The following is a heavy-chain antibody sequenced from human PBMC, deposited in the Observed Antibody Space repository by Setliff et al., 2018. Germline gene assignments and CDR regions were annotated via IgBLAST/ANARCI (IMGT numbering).Heavy chain of an antibody. CDR3: ARAQVVFAISAPVWYFEV. J-gene: IGHJ2*01. Sequence: SETLSLTCVVYGGSFSGYQWSWIRQPPGKGLEWIGEINHSGSTNYNPSLKSRASISVEKSKNQFSLKLTSVTAADTAVYYCARAQVVFAISAPVWYFEVWGRGTQVTVSS. D-gene: IGHD2-21*01. V-gene: IGHV4-34*01. CDR1: GGSFSGYQ. CDR2: INHSGST.